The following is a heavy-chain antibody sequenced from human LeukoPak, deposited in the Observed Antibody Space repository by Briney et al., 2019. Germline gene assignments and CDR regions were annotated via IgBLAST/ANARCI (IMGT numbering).Heavy chain of an antibody. D-gene: IGHD1-1*01. CDR3: TGGFGHNWSPFEN. CDR2: INGDGSDI. J-gene: IGHJ4*02. V-gene: IGHV3-74*01. Sequence: GESLTLSCAVSGFTFRNYWMHWVSQAPGKGLVWVSRINGDGSDISYADFVKGRFTLCRGHAKNPLSLQMNSLTDDDTALYYCTGGFGHNWSPFENWGQGTLVSVSS. CDR1: GFTFRNYW.